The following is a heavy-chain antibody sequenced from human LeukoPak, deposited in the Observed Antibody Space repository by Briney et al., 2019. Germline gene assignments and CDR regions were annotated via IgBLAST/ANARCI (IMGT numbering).Heavy chain of an antibody. V-gene: IGHV3-23*01. D-gene: IGHD3-10*01. CDR1: GFTFSTHA. Sequence: GGSLRLSCAASGFTFSTHAMTWVRQAPGKGLEWVSSIATGFDTYSADSVKGRFAISRVNSKNTLYLQMNNLRADDTALYYCARFPGFGSGTYRLDYWGQGTLVTVSS. CDR3: ARFPGFGSGTYRLDY. CDR2: IATGFDT. J-gene: IGHJ4*02.